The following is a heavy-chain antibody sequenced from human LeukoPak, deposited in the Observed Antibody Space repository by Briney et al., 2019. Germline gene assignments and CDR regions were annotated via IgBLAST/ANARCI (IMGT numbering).Heavy chain of an antibody. Sequence: ASETLSLTCSVSGGSIRNYYWTWIRQPPGKGLEGCGYIFYSGSTNDNPSLKSRVTISLNTTKNHFSLKLNSVTAADTAVYYRASSSSGSYYNGFDIWGQGTMVTVAS. CDR3: ASSSSGSYYNGFDI. CDR1: GGSIRNYY. V-gene: IGHV4-59*13. J-gene: IGHJ3*02. CDR2: IFYSGST. D-gene: IGHD3-10*01.